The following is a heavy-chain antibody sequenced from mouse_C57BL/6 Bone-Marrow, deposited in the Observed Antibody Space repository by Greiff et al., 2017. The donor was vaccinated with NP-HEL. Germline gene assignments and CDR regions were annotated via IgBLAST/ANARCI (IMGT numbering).Heavy chain of an antibody. D-gene: IGHD2-2*01. Sequence: QVQLQQSGAELVKPGASVKMSCKASGYTFTSYWITWVKQRPGQGLEWIGDIYPGSGSTNYNEKFKSKATLTVDTSSSTAYMQLSSLTSEDSAVYYCAREGMVTTGYYAMDYWGQGTSVTVSS. CDR1: GYTFTSYW. J-gene: IGHJ4*01. CDR3: AREGMVTTGYYAMDY. V-gene: IGHV1-55*01. CDR2: IYPGSGST.